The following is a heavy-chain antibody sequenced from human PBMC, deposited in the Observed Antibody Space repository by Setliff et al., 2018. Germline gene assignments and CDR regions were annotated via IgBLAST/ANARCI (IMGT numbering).Heavy chain of an antibody. V-gene: IGHV2-70*11. J-gene: IGHJ4*02. D-gene: IGHD1-7*01. Sequence: SGPTLVNPTQTLTLTCTFSGFSLTTSGTCVTWIRQPPGKALEWLARIDWDGDKYYNTSLRTRLTLSKDTSKNQVFLTMTNMDPVDTATYYCARSRYELPHYYFDYWGQGIQVTVSS. CDR1: GFSLTTSGTC. CDR2: IDWDGDK. CDR3: ARSRYELPHYYFDY.